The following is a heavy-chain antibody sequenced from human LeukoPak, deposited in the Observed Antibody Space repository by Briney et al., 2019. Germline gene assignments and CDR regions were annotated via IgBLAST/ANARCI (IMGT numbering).Heavy chain of an antibody. J-gene: IGHJ3*02. CDR2: IKQDGSEK. D-gene: IGHD5-18*01. Sequence: GGSLRLSCAASGFTFSSYWMSWVRQAPGKGLEWVANIKQDGSEKYYVDSVKGRCTISRDNAKNSLYLQMNSLRAEDTAVYYCARASGYSYGSDAFDIWGQGTMVTVSS. V-gene: IGHV3-7*01. CDR1: GFTFSSYW. CDR3: ARASGYSYGSDAFDI.